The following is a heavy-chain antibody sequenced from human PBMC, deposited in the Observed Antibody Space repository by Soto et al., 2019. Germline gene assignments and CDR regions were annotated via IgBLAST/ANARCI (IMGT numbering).Heavy chain of an antibody. CDR1: GGSISSGGYY. CDR2: IYYSGST. V-gene: IGHV4-31*03. J-gene: IGHJ4*02. D-gene: IGHD6-6*01. Sequence: SETLSLTCTVSGGSISSGGYYWSWIRQHPGKGLEWIGYIYYSGSTYYNPSLKSRVTISVDTSKNQFSLKLSSVTAADTAVYYCARAGGPALYSSSSPDFDYWGPGTLVTVSS. CDR3: ARAGGPALYSSSSPDFDY.